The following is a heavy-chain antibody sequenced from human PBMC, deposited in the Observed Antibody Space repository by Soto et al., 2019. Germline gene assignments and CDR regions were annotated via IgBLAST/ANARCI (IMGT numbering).Heavy chain of an antibody. CDR3: ASVSGDDVKNAFDL. V-gene: IGHV4-59*01. J-gene: IGHJ3*01. CDR2: IYYSGST. Sequence: SETLSLTCTVSGGSISSYYWSWIRQPPGKGLEWIGYIYYSGSTNYNPSLKSRVTISVDTSKNQFSLKLSSVTAADTAVYYCASVSGDDVKNAFDLWGQGTMVTVSS. D-gene: IGHD3-16*01. CDR1: GGSISSYY.